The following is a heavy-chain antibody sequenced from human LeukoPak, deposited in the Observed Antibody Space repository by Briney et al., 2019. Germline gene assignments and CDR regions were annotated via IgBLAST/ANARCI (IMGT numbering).Heavy chain of an antibody. CDR1: RYTFTDYY. V-gene: IGHV1-2*02. CDR2: INPNSGGT. Sequence: GASVKVSCKASRYTFTDYYMHWVRQAPGQGLEWMGWINPNSGGTNYAQKFQGRVTMTRDTSISTAYMELSRLRSEDTAVYYCARGGWGLGYCSSSSCLDWFDPWGQGTLVTVSS. CDR3: ARGGWGLGYCSSSSCLDWFDP. D-gene: IGHD2-2*01. J-gene: IGHJ5*02.